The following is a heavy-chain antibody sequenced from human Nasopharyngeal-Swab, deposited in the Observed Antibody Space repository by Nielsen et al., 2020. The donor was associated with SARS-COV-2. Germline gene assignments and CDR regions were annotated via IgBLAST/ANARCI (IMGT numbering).Heavy chain of an antibody. V-gene: IGHV3-11*06. Sequence: LEWVLGISGSGGSTNYADSVKGRFTISRDNAKNSLYLQMNSLRAEDTAVYYCARDKRLRGDYVFDYWGQGTLVTVSS. D-gene: IGHD4-17*01. J-gene: IGHJ4*02. CDR3: ARDKRLRGDYVFDY. CDR2: ISGSGGST.